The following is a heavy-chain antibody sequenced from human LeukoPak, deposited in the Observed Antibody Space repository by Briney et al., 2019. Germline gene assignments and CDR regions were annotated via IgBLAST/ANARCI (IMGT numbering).Heavy chain of an antibody. D-gene: IGHD4/OR15-4a*01. Sequence: PGGSLRLSCVASGFSLSRDWMTWVRQAPGTGLEWVANIREDGREKYYVDSVKGRFTISRDNAKNSLYLQMNNLRAEDTAVYFCARPVNRLFLFWGPGTLVTVSS. J-gene: IGHJ4*02. CDR3: ARPVNRLFLF. CDR1: GFSLSRDW. V-gene: IGHV3-7*01. CDR2: IREDGREK.